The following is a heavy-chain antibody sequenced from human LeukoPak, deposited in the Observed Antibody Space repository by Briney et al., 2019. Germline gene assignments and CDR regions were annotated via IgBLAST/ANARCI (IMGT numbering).Heavy chain of an antibody. V-gene: IGHV3-30*04. CDR3: ARDRRQQLDLSYYGMAV. J-gene: IGHJ6*02. CDR1: GFTFSSYA. Sequence: GRSLRLSCAASGFTFSSYAMHWVRQAPGKGLEWVAVISYDGSNKYYADSVKGRFTISRDNSKNTLYLQMNSLRAEDTAVYYCARDRRQQLDLSYYGMAVWGQGTTVTVSS. CDR2: ISYDGSNK. D-gene: IGHD6-13*01.